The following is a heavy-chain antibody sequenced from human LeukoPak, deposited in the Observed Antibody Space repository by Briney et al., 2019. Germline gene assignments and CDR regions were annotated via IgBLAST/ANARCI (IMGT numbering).Heavy chain of an antibody. J-gene: IGHJ5*02. CDR1: GFTFSSYW. CDR3: ARENTIFGVVIYRGRFDP. D-gene: IGHD3-3*01. CDR2: INSDGSST. Sequence: GGSLRLSCAASGFTFSSYWMHWVRQAPGKGLVWVSRINSDGSSTSYADSVKGRFTISRDNAKNTLYLQMNSLRAEDTAVYYCARENTIFGVVIYRGRFDPWGQGTLVTVSS. V-gene: IGHV3-74*01.